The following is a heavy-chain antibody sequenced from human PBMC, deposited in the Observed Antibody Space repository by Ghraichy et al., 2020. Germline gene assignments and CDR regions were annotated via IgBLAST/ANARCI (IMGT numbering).Heavy chain of an antibody. V-gene: IGHV3-21*01. CDR2: ISSSSSYI. Sequence: GGSLRLSCAASGFTFSSYSMNWVRQAPGKGLEWVSSISSSSSYIYYADSVKGRFTISRDNAKNSLYLQMNSLRAEDTAVYYCARDGGPDYYDFWGGYYMGGYFDYWGQGTLVTVSS. D-gene: IGHD3-3*01. CDR3: ARDGGPDYYDFWGGYYMGGYFDY. CDR1: GFTFSSYS. J-gene: IGHJ4*02.